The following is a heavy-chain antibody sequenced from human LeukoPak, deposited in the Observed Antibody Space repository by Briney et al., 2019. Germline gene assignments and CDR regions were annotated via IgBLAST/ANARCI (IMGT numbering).Heavy chain of an antibody. J-gene: IGHJ2*01. D-gene: IGHD4-17*01. Sequence: SETLSLTCAVYGGSFSGYCWSWIRQPPGKGLEWIGEINHSGSTNYNPSLKSRVTISVDTSKNQFSLKLSSVTAADSAVYYCARKGSRDDYGDWYFDLWGRGTLVTVSS. V-gene: IGHV4-34*01. CDR2: INHSGST. CDR1: GGSFSGYC. CDR3: ARKGSRDDYGDWYFDL.